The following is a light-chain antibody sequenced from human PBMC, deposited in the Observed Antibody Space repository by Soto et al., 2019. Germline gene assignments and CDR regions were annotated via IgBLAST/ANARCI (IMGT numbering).Light chain of an antibody. J-gene: IGKJ1*01. CDR3: QPYNNWPRT. CDR1: QSVSSN. Sequence: EIVMTQSPATLSVSPGERATLSCRASQSVSSNLAWYQQKPGQAPRLLIYGASTRATGIPARFSGSGSGTEFTLTISSLQSEDFAVYYGQPYNNWPRTFGQGTKVEIK. CDR2: GAS. V-gene: IGKV3-15*01.